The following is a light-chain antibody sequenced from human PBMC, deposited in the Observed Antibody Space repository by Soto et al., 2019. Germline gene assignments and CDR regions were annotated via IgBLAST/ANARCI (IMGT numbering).Light chain of an antibody. CDR1: QSVSSSY. J-gene: IGKJ4*01. CDR3: QQYDNSPPT. Sequence: DIVLTQSPGTLSLSPGERATLSCRASQSVSSSYLAWYQQKPGQAPRLLIYGASNRATGIPDRFSGGGSGTDFTLTISRLEPEDFAVYYCQQYDNSPPTFGGGTKVEIK. CDR2: GAS. V-gene: IGKV3-20*01.